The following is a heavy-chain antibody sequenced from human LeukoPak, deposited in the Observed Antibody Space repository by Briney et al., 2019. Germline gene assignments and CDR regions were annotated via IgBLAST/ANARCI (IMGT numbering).Heavy chain of an antibody. D-gene: IGHD6-19*01. Sequence: GGSLRLSCTASGFNFGSDAMHWVRQAPGKGLEWVAFIWYDGSNDHYADSVKGRFTISRDNSKNTECLQMNSLRVEDTAVYYCARDPSGSGWSLNYWGQGTLVTVSS. CDR1: GFNFGSDA. CDR3: ARDPSGSGWSLNY. V-gene: IGHV3-33*01. J-gene: IGHJ4*02. CDR2: IWYDGSND.